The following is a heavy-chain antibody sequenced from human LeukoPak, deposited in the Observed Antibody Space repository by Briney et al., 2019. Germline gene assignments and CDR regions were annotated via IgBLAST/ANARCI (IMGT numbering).Heavy chain of an antibody. D-gene: IGHD4-17*01. CDR3: ARELGARFDP. Sequence: PGRSLRLSCAASGFTFSSYVMHWVRQAPGKGLEWVAIISYDGSNEYYADSVKGRFTISRDNSKNTLYLQMNSLRAEDTAVYYCARELGARFDPWGQGTLVTVSS. CDR1: GFTFSSYV. V-gene: IGHV3-30*14. J-gene: IGHJ5*02. CDR2: ISYDGSNE.